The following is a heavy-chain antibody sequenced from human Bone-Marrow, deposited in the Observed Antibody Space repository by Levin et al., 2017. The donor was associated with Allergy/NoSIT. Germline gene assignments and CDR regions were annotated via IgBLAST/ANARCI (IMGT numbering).Heavy chain of an antibody. CDR2: ISSSGDTI. CDR1: GFTFGSYA. V-gene: IGHV3-48*02. J-gene: IGHJ3*02. D-gene: IGHD3-10*01. CDR3: ARLNPVYYGAFDM. Sequence: PGESLKISCAASGFTFGSYAMNWVRQAPGKGLEWVSYISSSGDTIYYADSVKGRFTISRDNAKNSLYLQMNNLRDEDTAVYYCARLNPVYYGAFDMWGQGTMVTVSS.